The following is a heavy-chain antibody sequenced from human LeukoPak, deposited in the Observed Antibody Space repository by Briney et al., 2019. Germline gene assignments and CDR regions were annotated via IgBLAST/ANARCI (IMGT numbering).Heavy chain of an antibody. J-gene: IGHJ4*02. CDR1: GGSFSGYY. CDR3: ARGKVRQWLVSKFGHYYFDY. CDR2: INHSGST. V-gene: IGHV4-34*01. Sequence: PSETLSLTCAVYGGSFSGYYWSWIRQPPGKGLEWIGEINHSGSTNYNPSLKSRVTISVDTSKNQFSLKLSSVTAADTAVYYCARGKVRQWLVSKFGHYYFDYWGQGTLVTVSS. D-gene: IGHD6-19*01.